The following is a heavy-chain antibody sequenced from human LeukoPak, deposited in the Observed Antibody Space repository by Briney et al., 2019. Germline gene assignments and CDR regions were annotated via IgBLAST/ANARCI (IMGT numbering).Heavy chain of an antibody. Sequence: SQTLSLTCALYAGSFSGYYWSWTRQPPGKGLEWIGEINHSGSTNYNPSLKSRATISVDTSKTQFSLKLSSVTAAATAVYYCARALVFRFFGPYYYYYMDVWGKGTTVTVSS. D-gene: IGHD3-3*01. CDR2: INHSGST. CDR3: ARALVFRFFGPYYYYYMDV. V-gene: IGHV4-34*01. J-gene: IGHJ6*03. CDR1: AGSFSGYY.